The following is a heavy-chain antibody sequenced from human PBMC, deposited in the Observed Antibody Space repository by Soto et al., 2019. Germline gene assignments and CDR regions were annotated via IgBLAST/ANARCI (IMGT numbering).Heavy chain of an antibody. CDR3: TTGPAASGWWL. Sequence: LRLSCAASGFTFSNAWMSWVRQAPGKGLEWVGRIKSKTDGGTTDYAAPVKGRFTISRDDSKNTLYLQMNSLKTEETAVYYCTTGPAASGWWLWGQGTLVTVSS. D-gene: IGHD6-19*01. J-gene: IGHJ4*02. CDR1: GFTFSNAW. V-gene: IGHV3-15*01. CDR2: IKSKTDGGTT.